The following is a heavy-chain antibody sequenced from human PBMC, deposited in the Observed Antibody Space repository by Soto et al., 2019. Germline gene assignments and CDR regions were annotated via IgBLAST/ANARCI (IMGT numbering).Heavy chain of an antibody. CDR3: ARSQGSSTSLEIYYYYYYGMDV. CDR2: IIPISGTA. V-gene: IGHV1-69*01. J-gene: IGHJ6*02. D-gene: IGHD2-2*01. CDR1: GGTFSSYA. Sequence: QVQLVQSGAEVKKPGSSVKVSCNASGGTFSSYAISWVRQAPGQGLEWMGGIIPISGTANYAQKFQGRVTITADESTSTAYMELSSLRSEDTAVYYCARSQGSSTSLEIYYYYYYGMDVWGQGTTVTVS.